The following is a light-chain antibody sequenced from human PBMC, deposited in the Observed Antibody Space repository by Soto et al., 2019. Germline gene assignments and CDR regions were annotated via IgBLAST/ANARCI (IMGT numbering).Light chain of an antibody. J-gene: IGKJ2*01. CDR3: QLYGISLP. Sequence: EIVLTQSPGTLSLSPGERATLSCRASQSVSSIFLAWYQQKPGQAPRLLIYGASSRATGIPDRFSGSGSGTAFPLTISRLEPEDFAVYYCQLYGISLPFGQGTKLEIK. V-gene: IGKV3-20*01. CDR1: QSVSSIF. CDR2: GAS.